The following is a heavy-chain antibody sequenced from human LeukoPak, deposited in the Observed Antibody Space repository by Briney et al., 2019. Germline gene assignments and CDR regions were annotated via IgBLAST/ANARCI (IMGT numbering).Heavy chain of an antibody. CDR2: ISGSGGST. J-gene: IGHJ4*02. CDR1: GFTFSSYA. CDR3: ASHPLGYCSSTSCLPYYFDY. Sequence: SGGSLRLSCAASGFTFSSYAMSWVRQAPGKGLEWVSAISGSGGSTYYADSVKGRFTISRDNSKNTLYLQVNSLRAEATAVYYCASHPLGYCSSTSCLPYYFDYWGQGTLVTVSS. V-gene: IGHV3-23*01. D-gene: IGHD2-2*01.